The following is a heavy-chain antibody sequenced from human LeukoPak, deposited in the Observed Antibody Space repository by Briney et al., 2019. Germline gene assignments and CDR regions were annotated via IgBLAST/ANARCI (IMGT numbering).Heavy chain of an antibody. CDR3: AIAIAYCSGGSCYSGWFDP. Sequence: SETLSLTCAVSGYSISSGYYWGWIRQPPGKGVEWIGSIYHSGSTYYNPSLKSRVTISVDTSKNQFSLKLSSVTAADTAVYYCAIAIAYCSGGSCYSGWFDPWGQGTLVTVSS. J-gene: IGHJ5*02. V-gene: IGHV4-38-2*01. CDR1: GYSISSGYY. CDR2: IYHSGST. D-gene: IGHD2-15*01.